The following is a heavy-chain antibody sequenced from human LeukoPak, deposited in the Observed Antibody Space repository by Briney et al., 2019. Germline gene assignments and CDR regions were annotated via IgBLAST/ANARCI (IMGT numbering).Heavy chain of an antibody. V-gene: IGHV3-30*04. CDR1: GFTFSSYA. D-gene: IGHD3-9*01. Sequence: GGSLRLSCAASGFTFSSYAMHWVRQAPGKGLEWVAIISYDGSNKYYADSMKGRFTISRDNSKNTLYLQMNSLRAEDTAVYYCAREGQTYYDILTGYYNTPVYNWFDPWGQGTLVTVSS. CDR2: ISYDGSNK. J-gene: IGHJ5*02. CDR3: AREGQTYYDILTGYYNTPVYNWFDP.